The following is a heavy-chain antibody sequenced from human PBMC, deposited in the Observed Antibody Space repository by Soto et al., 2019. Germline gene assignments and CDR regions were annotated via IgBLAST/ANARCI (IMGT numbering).Heavy chain of an antibody. Sequence: ASVKVSCKTSGYTFTNHGINWVRQAPGQGLELMGWISAYDGKTTYAEKFQGRVTLTTDTSTSTAYMELGSLRSDDTAIYYCARDPHEFWTSYWFDPWGQGTPVTVSS. D-gene: IGHD3-3*01. CDR1: GYTFTNHG. CDR2: ISAYDGKT. V-gene: IGHV1-18*01. J-gene: IGHJ5*02. CDR3: ARDPHEFWTSYWFDP.